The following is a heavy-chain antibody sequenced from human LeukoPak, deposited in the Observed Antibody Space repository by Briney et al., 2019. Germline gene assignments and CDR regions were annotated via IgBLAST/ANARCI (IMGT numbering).Heavy chain of an antibody. CDR1: GGSINDYY. CDR3: ARGLQRYYYYFLDV. CDR2: IYYTGIT. Sequence: KSSGTLSLTCAVSGGSINDYYWSWIRQPPGKGLEWIGFIYYTGITNSNPSLRSRVTISVDTSKNQLSLNLTSVTAADTAVYYCARGLQRYYYYFLDVWGTGTTVTVSS. J-gene: IGHJ6*04. V-gene: IGHV4-59*01. D-gene: IGHD4-11*01.